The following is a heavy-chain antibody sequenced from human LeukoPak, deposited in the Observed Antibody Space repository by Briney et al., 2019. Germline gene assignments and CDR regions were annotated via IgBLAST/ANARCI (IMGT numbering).Heavy chain of an antibody. D-gene: IGHD3-22*01. CDR2: IYYSGST. J-gene: IGHJ5*02. V-gene: IGHV4-59*01. CDR1: GGSISSYY. CDR3: ARVGTSLVVSANWFDP. Sequence: SETLSLTCTVSGGSISSYYWSWIRQPPGKGLEWIGYIYYSGSTNYNPFLKSRVTISVDTSKNQFSLKLSSVTAADTAVYYCARVGTSLVVSANWFDPWGQGTLVTVSS.